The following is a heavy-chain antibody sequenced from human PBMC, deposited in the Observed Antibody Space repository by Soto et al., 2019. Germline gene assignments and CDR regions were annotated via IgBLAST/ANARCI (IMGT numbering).Heavy chain of an antibody. CDR2: ISGSGGST. V-gene: IGHV3-23*01. D-gene: IGHD2-15*01. CDR1: GFTFSSYA. J-gene: IGHJ3*02. CDR3: AKDRYCSGGSCYSEWAFDI. Sequence: GGSLRLSCAASGFTFSSYAMSWVRQAPGKGLEWVSAISGSGGSTYYADSVKGRFAISRDNSKNTLYLQMNSLRAEDTAVYYCAKDRYCSGGSCYSEWAFDIWGQGTMVTVSS.